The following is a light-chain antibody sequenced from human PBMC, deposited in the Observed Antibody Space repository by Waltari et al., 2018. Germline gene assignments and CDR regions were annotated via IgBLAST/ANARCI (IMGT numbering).Light chain of an antibody. Sequence: DIVMTQSPDSLAVSLGERATINCKSSQSLLYDIDNKDYLAWYQQKPGQPPKLLIHWASTPESGVRDRVSGSGSGTDFTLTISSLQADDVAVYYCQQYLRAPRTFAQGTGLEIK. J-gene: IGKJ2*02. CDR3: QQYLRAPRT. CDR1: QSLLYDIDNKDY. CDR2: WAS. V-gene: IGKV4-1*01.